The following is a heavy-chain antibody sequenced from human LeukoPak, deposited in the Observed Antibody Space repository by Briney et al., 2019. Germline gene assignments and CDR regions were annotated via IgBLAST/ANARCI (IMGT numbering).Heavy chain of an antibody. CDR2: IYTSGST. CDR1: GGSISSYY. CDR3: ARLAYYYGSGSQHFDY. J-gene: IGHJ4*02. V-gene: IGHV4-4*07. Sequence: SETLSLTCTVSGGSISSYYWSWIRQPAGKGLEWIGRIYTSGSTNYNPSLKSRVTMSVDTSKNQFSLKLSSVTAADTAVYYCARLAYYYGSGSQHFDYWGQGTLVTVSS. D-gene: IGHD3-10*01.